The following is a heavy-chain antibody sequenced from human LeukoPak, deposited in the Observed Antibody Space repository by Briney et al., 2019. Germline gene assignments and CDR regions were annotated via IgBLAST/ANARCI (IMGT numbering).Heavy chain of an antibody. V-gene: IGHV4-30-2*01. Sequence: PSQTLSLTCTVSGGSISSGGYYWSWIRQPPGKGLEWIGYIYHSGSTYYNPSLKSRVTISVDRSKNQFSLKLSSVTAADTAVYYCGRGGEDSNYGGDYWGQGTLVTGS. D-gene: IGHD4-11*01. J-gene: IGHJ4*02. CDR1: GGSISSGGYY. CDR3: GRGGEDSNYGGDY. CDR2: IYHSGST.